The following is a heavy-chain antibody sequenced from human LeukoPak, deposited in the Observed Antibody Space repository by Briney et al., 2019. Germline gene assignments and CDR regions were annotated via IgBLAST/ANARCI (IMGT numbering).Heavy chain of an antibody. CDR3: ARRVVPTAFSWFDP. V-gene: IGHV1-2*02. CDR1: GYTFTGYY. D-gene: IGHD2-2*01. CDR2: INPNSGGT. Sequence: ASVKVYCXTSGYTFTGYYMYWVRQARGQGLEWMAWINPNSGGTNYAQKFQGRVTMTRDTSISTVYMELSSLRSDDTAVYFCARRVVPTAFSWFDPWGQGTLVTVSP. J-gene: IGHJ5*02.